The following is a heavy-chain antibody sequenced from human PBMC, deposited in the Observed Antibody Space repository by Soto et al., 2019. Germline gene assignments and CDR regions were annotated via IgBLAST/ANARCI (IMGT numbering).Heavy chain of an antibody. J-gene: IGHJ6*02. CDR3: ARGDRGGSGSPASYYYSGLDV. CDR2: VSAGGDMT. D-gene: IGHD3-10*01. Sequence: PGGSLRLSCAASGFTFSSYAMGWVRHAPGKGLEWVSSVSAGGDMTYYSDSVKGRFTISRDNSNNALFLQMNSLRIEDTALYYCARGDRGGSGSPASYYYSGLDVWGQGTTVTVSS. CDR1: GFTFSSYA. V-gene: IGHV3-23*01.